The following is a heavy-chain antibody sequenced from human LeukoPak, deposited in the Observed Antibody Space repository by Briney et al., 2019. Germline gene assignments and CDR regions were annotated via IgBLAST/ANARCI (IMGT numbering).Heavy chain of an antibody. CDR3: ARGRSYEYGDYDY. D-gene: IGHD4-17*01. Sequence: PGGSLILSCAASGFTFSDYYMSWIRQAPGKGLEWIGEIDPNGTANYNPSLKSRVIVSVDTCKNQFSLNLNSVTAADTAIYYCARGRSYEYGDYDYWGQGTLVTVSS. V-gene: IGHV4-34*01. CDR2: IDPNGTA. CDR1: GFTFSDYY. J-gene: IGHJ4*02.